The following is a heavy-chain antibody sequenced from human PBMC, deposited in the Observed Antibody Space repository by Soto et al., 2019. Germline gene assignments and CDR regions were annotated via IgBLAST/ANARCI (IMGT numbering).Heavy chain of an antibody. Sequence: PSETLSLTCSVYGGSSRAYHWSWIRQSPGEGLEWIGEFSYSGSLNYNPSLKSRVAVSLDTSTDHFSLTMTSVTAADTGVYFCAGGPRYWSFALWGRGTLVTVS. CDR3: AGGPRYWSFAL. J-gene: IGHJ2*01. CDR1: GGSSRAYH. V-gene: IGHV4-34*01. D-gene: IGHD1-20*01. CDR2: FSYSGSL.